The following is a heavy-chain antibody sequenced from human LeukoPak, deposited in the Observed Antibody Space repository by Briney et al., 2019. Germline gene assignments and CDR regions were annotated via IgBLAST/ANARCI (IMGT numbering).Heavy chain of an antibody. V-gene: IGHV3-23*01. D-gene: IGHD4-23*01. Sequence: GGSLRLSCAASGFTFSTYVMSWVRQAPGKGLEWVSATSGSGDSTFYADSVKGRFTISRDNSKNTLYLQMNSLRAEDTAVYYCAKEIRWQNWFDHWGQGTLVTVSS. CDR2: TSGSGDST. CDR3: AKEIRWQNWFDH. CDR1: GFTFSTYV. J-gene: IGHJ5*02.